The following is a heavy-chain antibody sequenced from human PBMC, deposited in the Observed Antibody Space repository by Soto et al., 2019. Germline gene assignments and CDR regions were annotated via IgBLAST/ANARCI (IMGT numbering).Heavy chain of an antibody. D-gene: IGHD6-19*01. V-gene: IGHV4-39*01. CDR1: GGSISSSSYY. J-gene: IGHJ4*02. Sequence: NPSETLSLTCTVSGGSISSSSYYWGWIRQPPGKGLEWIGSIYYSGSTYYNPSLKSRVTISVDTSKNQFSLKLSSVTAADTAVYYCARNPSGIAVAGTRPDYWGQGTLVTVSS. CDR3: ARNPSGIAVAGTRPDY. CDR2: IYYSGST.